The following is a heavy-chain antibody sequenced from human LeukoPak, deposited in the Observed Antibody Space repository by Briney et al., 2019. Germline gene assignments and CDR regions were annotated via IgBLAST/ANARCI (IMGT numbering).Heavy chain of an antibody. V-gene: IGHV4/OR15-8*01. D-gene: IGHD6-25*01. Sequence: SQTLSLTCSVSGGSMSDSITWGWVRQPPGKGLEWLANIHDDGRTAPNPSLRSRLTISQDRSKNQFSLKVSSVTAADTAFYYCAKVLTAAGLDLWGQGILVTVSS. CDR2: IHDDGRT. CDR1: GGSMSDSIT. CDR3: AKVLTAAGLDL. J-gene: IGHJ5*02.